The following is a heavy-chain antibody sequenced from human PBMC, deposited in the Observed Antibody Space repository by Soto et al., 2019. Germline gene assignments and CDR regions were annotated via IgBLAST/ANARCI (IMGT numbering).Heavy chain of an antibody. Sequence: SETLSLTCTVSGGSISSSTYYWGWMRQPPGKGLEWIACFFIGGNTYYNPSLKSRVTISVDTSKNQFSLKLSSVTAADTAVYYCARDNYYDSSGDLDYWGQGTLVTVSS. V-gene: IGHV4-39*07. CDR2: FFIGGNT. CDR3: ARDNYYDSSGDLDY. D-gene: IGHD3-22*01. J-gene: IGHJ4*02. CDR1: GGSISSSTYY.